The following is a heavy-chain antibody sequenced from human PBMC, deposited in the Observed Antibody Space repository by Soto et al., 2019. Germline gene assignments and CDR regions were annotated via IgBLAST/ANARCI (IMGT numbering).Heavy chain of an antibody. CDR1: GFTFSCSA. J-gene: IGHJ3*02. CDR3: TRHYDFWSGPIDDAFDI. D-gene: IGHD3-3*01. CDR2: IRSKANSYAT. V-gene: IGHV3-73*01. Sequence: GGSLRLSCAASGFTFSCSAMHWVRQASGKGLEWVGRIRSKANSYATAYAASVKGRFTISRDDSKNTAYLQMNSLKTEDTAVYXCTRHYDFWSGPIDDAFDIWGQGTMVTVSS.